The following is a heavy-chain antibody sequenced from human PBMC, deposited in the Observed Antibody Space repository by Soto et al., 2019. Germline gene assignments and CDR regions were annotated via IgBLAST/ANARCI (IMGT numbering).Heavy chain of an antibody. CDR1: GYTFTSYA. J-gene: IGHJ6*02. Sequence: ASVKVSCKASGYTFTSYAMHWVRQAPGQRLEWMGWINAGNGNTKYSQKFQGRVTITRDTSASTAYMELSSLRSEDTAVYYCARGCSSTSCSYYYYYGMDVWGQGTTVTVSS. CDR2: INAGNGNT. CDR3: ARGCSSTSCSYYYYYGMDV. V-gene: IGHV1-3*01. D-gene: IGHD2-2*01.